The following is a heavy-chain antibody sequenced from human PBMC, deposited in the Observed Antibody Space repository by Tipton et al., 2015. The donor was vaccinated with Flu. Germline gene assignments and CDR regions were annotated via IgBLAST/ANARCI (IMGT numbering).Heavy chain of an antibody. Sequence: LRLSCTVSSYPIITNFYWGWIRQPPGKGLEWIGSIYYSGSTYYNPSLKSRVTISVDTSKNQFSLKLSSVTAADTAVYYCAREGRREQLALDYWGQGTLVTVSS. CDR2: IYYSGST. CDR3: AREGRREQLALDY. D-gene: IGHD6-6*01. V-gene: IGHV4-38-2*02. J-gene: IGHJ4*02. CDR1: SYPIITNFY.